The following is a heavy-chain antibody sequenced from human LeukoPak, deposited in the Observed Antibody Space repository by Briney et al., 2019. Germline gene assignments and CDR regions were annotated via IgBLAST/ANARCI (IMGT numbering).Heavy chain of an antibody. Sequence: SETLSLTCTVSGGSISSSYWGWIRQPPGKGLEWIGYIYNSRSTNYNPSLKSRVTMSVDTSKNQFSLKLSSVTAADTAVYYCARDNYDVLTGSNNWFDPWGQGTLVTVSS. V-gene: IGHV4-59*01. CDR1: GGSISSSY. CDR2: IYNSRST. CDR3: ARDNYDVLTGSNNWFDP. D-gene: IGHD3-9*01. J-gene: IGHJ5*01.